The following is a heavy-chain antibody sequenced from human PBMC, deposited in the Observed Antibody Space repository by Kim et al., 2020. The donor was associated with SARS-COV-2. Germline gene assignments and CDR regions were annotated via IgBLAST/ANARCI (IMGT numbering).Heavy chain of an antibody. V-gene: IGHV5-10-1*01. CDR3: ARADYYDSSGLDY. Sequence: YSPSIHARRTISADKSNSTAYLQWSSLKASDTAMYYCARADYYDSSGLDYWGQGTLVTVSS. D-gene: IGHD3-22*01. J-gene: IGHJ4*02.